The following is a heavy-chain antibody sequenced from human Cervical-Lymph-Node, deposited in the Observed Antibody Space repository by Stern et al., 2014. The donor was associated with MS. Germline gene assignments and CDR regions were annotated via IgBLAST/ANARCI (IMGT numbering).Heavy chain of an antibody. Sequence: EVQLVQSGAEVKKPGESLKISCEASGYLFDDYWIGWVRQMSGRGLELVAIIFPRDSNTRYSPSVQGQVTISADKSIRTAYLQWSTLKASDPAIYYCGRSPATPSGYDRFDYWGQGALVTVSS. V-gene: IGHV5-51*03. J-gene: IGHJ4*02. CDR2: IFPRDSNT. CDR3: GRSPATPSGYDRFDY. CDR1: GYLFDDYW. D-gene: IGHD5-12*01.